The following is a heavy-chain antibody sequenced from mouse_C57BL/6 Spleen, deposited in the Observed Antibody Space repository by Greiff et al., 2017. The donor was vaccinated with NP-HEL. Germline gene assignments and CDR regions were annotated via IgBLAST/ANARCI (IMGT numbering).Heavy chain of an antibody. Sequence: EVMLVESGGDLVKPGGSLKLSCAASGFTFSSYGMSWVRQTPDKRLEWVATISSGGSYTYYPDSVKGRFTISRDNAKNTLYLQMSSLKSEDTAMYYCARRGDYDGEAWFAYWGQGTLVTVSA. CDR2: ISSGGSYT. J-gene: IGHJ3*01. D-gene: IGHD2-4*01. CDR3: ARRGDYDGEAWFAY. CDR1: GFTFSSYG. V-gene: IGHV5-6*01.